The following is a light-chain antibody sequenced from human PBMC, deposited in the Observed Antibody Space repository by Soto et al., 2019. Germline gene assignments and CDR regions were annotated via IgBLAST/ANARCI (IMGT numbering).Light chain of an antibody. J-gene: IGKJ1*01. CDR2: GAS. CDR3: QHYKSWPWT. V-gene: IGKV3-15*01. CDR1: QTISTD. Sequence: EIVMTQSPATLSVSPGERATLSCKASQTISTDLAWYQQKPGQAPRLLIYGASTSATAFPARFSGGGSGTDFTLTISSLQSEDFAVYYCQHYKSWPWTFGQGTKVEIK.